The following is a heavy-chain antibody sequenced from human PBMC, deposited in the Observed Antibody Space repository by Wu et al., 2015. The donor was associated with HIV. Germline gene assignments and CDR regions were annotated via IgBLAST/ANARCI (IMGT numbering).Heavy chain of an antibody. Sequence: QVHLLQSGAEVKKPGASVKVSCKASGYTSTVYYMHWMRQAPGQGLEWMGWINPNSGGTDYAQKFQGRLTMTRDSSISTAYMELSGLTSDDTAVYYCASDSSEGPFSHYYFALWGQGSLVTVSS. CDR2: INPNSGGT. J-gene: IGHJ4*02. D-gene: IGHD3-3*01. CDR3: ASDSSEGPFSHYYFAL. CDR1: GYTSTVYY. V-gene: IGHV1-2*02.